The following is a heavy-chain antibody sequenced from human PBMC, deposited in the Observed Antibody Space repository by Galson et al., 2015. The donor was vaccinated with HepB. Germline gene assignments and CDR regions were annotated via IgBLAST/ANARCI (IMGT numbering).Heavy chain of an antibody. Sequence: SLRLSCAASGFTFSRYWMHWVRQAPGEGLAWVSHINTDATRTNYADSVKGRFTISRDNARNTLYLEMSSLRVEDTAVYYCARDLMGADDYWGQGILVTVSS. J-gene: IGHJ4*02. CDR2: INTDATRT. D-gene: IGHD3-16*01. CDR3: ARDLMGADDY. V-gene: IGHV3-74*01. CDR1: GFTFSRYW.